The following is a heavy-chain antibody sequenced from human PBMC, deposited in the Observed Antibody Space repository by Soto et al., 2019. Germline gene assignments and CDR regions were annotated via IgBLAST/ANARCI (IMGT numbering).Heavy chain of an antibody. D-gene: IGHD3-22*01. CDR1: GDSIRSGGYS. J-gene: IGHJ4*02. Sequence: PSETLSLTCAVSGDSIRSGGYSWSWIRQPPGKGLEWIGYIYHSGNSSYNPSLKSRVTISMDTSKNQFSLKLNSVTAADTAVYYCARRYYFDSRGYYPFDYWGQGTLVTVSS. V-gene: IGHV4-30-2*05. CDR2: IYHSGNS. CDR3: ARRYYFDSRGYYPFDY.